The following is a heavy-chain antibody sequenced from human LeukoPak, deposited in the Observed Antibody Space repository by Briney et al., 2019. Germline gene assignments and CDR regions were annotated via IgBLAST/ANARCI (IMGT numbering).Heavy chain of an antibody. V-gene: IGHV3-11*04. D-gene: IGHD2-2*01. CDR1: GFTFSDYY. Sequence: GGSLRLSCAASGFTFSDYYMSWIRQAPGKGLEWVSYISSSGSTIYYADSVKGRFTISRDNAKNSLYLQMNSLRAEDTAVYYCARFGPAATEFTQYYYYMDVWGQGPRSPSP. J-gene: IGHJ6*03. CDR3: ARFGPAATEFTQYYYYMDV. CDR2: ISSSGSTI.